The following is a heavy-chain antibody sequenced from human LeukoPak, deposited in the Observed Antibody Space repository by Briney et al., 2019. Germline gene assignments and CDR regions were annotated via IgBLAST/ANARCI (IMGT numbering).Heavy chain of an antibody. J-gene: IGHJ4*02. V-gene: IGHV3-20*04. CDR1: GFTFDGYG. CDR2: VNWNGGSS. CDR3: ARRCSGGSCFTYYFDY. D-gene: IGHD2-15*01. Sequence: GGSLRLSCIASGFTFDGYGMSWVRQVPGEGLEWVSGVNWNGGSSGYAESVKGRFTISRDNAKNSLYLQMNSLRAEDTAVYYCARRCSGGSCFTYYFDYWGQGTLVTVSS.